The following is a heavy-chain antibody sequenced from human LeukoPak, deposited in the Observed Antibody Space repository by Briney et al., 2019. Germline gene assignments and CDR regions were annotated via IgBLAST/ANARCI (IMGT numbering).Heavy chain of an antibody. J-gene: IGHJ4*02. D-gene: IGHD3-3*01. CDR1: GNYW. CDR3: TRDFDFSSAI. CDR2: INSDGSWT. V-gene: IGHV3-74*01. Sequence: TGGSLRLSCAASGNYWMHWVRQAPGKGLVWVSHINSDGSWTSHADSVKGRFTTSRDNAKNTLFLQMNSLRAEDTAVYYCTRDFDFSSAIWGQGTLVTVSS.